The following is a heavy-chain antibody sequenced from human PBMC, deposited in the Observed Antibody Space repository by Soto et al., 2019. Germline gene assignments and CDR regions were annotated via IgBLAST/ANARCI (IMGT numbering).Heavy chain of an antibody. CDR1: GDSISSSSC. Sequence: PSGTLSLTCAAAGDSISSSSCCTFVRQPPDKGLEWIGDIYQTGITNSNPSLKSRVTMSIDKSKNQFSLKLTSVTAADTAVYYCARYSASGLHYYLSLDVWLQGTTVTVSS. CDR3: ARYSASGLHYYLSLDV. CDR2: IYQTGIT. D-gene: IGHD1-26*01. V-gene: IGHV4-4*02. J-gene: IGHJ6*02.